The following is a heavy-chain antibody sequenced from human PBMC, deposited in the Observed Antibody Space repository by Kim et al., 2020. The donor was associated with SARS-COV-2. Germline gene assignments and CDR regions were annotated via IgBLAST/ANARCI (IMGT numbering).Heavy chain of an antibody. CDR1: EFTFSSYG. CDR2: ISGSGGST. CDR3: AKDRDQSSSSSYGMDV. J-gene: IGHJ6*02. Sequence: GGSLRLSCAASEFTFSSYGMTWVRQAPGKGLEWVSSISGSGGSTHYADSVKGRFTISRDNSKKTLHVQMNSLRAEDTAVYYCAKDRDQSSSSSYGMDVWGQGTTVTVSS. V-gene: IGHV3-23*01. D-gene: IGHD6-13*01.